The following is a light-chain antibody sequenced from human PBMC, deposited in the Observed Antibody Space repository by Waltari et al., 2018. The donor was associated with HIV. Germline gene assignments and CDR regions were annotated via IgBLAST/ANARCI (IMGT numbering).Light chain of an antibody. CDR2: GTA. J-gene: IGLJ1*01. CDR1: ISHLGTGHE. Sequence: QSVLSQPHSASVAPAHRVSISFPGRISHLGTGHEYTSYQQLPVTAPKLPIFGTANRPSVVPYRFSGSKSGTSASLAISGLQADDEADYYCQSYDTGLTDSFVFGTGTKVTVL. V-gene: IGLV1-40*01. CDR3: QSYDTGLTDSFV.